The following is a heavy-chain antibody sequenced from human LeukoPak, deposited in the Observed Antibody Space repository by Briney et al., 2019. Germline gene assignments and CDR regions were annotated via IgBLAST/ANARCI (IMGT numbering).Heavy chain of an antibody. CDR1: GGSISSSNW. CDR2: IYHSGST. D-gene: IGHD3-3*01. J-gene: IGHJ4*02. V-gene: IGHV4-4*02. Sequence: PSETLSLTCAVSGGSISSSNWWSWVRQPPGKGLEWIGEIYHSGSTNYNPSLKSRVTISVDKSKNQFSLKLSSVTAADTAVYYCARVIRGALYYDFWSGYYAFDYWGQGTLVTVFS. CDR3: ARVIRGALYYDFWSGYYAFDY.